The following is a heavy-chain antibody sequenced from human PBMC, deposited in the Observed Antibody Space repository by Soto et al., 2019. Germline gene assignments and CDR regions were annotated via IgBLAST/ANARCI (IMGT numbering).Heavy chain of an antibody. Sequence: PGGSLRLSCAASGFTFSSYGMHWVRQAPGKGLEWVAVICYDGSNKYYADSVKGRFTISRDNSKNTLYLQMNSLRAEDTAVYYCARNSVVRGVLYYYGMDVWGQGTTVTVSS. CDR2: ICYDGSNK. D-gene: IGHD3-10*01. J-gene: IGHJ6*02. CDR3: ARNSVVRGVLYYYGMDV. CDR1: GFTFSSYG. V-gene: IGHV3-33*01.